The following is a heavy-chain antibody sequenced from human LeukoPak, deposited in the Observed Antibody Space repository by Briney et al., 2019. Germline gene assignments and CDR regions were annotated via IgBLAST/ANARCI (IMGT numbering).Heavy chain of an antibody. Sequence: GGSLRLSCAASGFTFSDYAMHWVRQAPGKGLEWVAVISYDGSNKFYADSVKGRFAISRDNSKNTLYVQMNSLRAEDTAVYYCAKGHPDYGDYGYYGMDVWGQGTTVTVSS. V-gene: IGHV3-30*09. CDR2: ISYDGSNK. J-gene: IGHJ6*02. CDR3: AKGHPDYGDYGYYGMDV. CDR1: GFTFSDYA. D-gene: IGHD4-17*01.